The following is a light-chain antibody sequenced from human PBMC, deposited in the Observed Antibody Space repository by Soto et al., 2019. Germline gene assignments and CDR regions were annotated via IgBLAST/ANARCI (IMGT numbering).Light chain of an antibody. Sequence: EIVMTQSPATLSVSPGERATLSCRASQIVSSNLAWYQQKPGQAPRLLIHDASSRATGISDRFTGSGAGTDFTLTITTLEPEDFAVYYCQQYGSSPRTFGLGTKVDIK. CDR2: DAS. J-gene: IGKJ1*01. V-gene: IGKV3-20*01. CDR1: QIVSSN. CDR3: QQYGSSPRT.